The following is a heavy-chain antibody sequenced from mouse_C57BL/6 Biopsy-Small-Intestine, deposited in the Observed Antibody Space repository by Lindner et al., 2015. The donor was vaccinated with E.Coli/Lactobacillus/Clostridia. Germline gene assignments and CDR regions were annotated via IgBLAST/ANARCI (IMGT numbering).Heavy chain of an antibody. CDR1: GYSFTGYY. J-gene: IGHJ2*01. CDR3: ARSHAEGDY. V-gene: IGHV1-42*01. CDR2: INPSTGGT. Sequence: VQLQESGPELVKPGASVKISCKASGYSFTGYYMNWVKQSPEKSLEWIGEINPSTGGTTYNQKLKAKATLTVDKSSSTAHMQLKSLTSEDSAVYYCARSHAEGDYWGQGTTLTVSS.